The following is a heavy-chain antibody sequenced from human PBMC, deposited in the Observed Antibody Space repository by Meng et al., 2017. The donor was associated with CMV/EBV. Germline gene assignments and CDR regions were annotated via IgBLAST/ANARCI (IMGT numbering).Heavy chain of an antibody. CDR1: GFTFSSYS. J-gene: IGHJ5*02. CDR2: INPNSGGT. CDR3: ASRILTGGFDP. D-gene: IGHD7-27*01. V-gene: IGHV1-2*02. Sequence: GESLKISCAASGFTFSSYSMNWVRQAPGQGLEWMGWINPNSGGTNYAQKFQGRVTMTRDTSISTAYMELSRLKSDDTAVYYCASRILTGGFDPWGQGTLVTVSS.